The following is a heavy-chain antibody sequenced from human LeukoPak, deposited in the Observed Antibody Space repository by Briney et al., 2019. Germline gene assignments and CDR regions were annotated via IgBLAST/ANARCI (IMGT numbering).Heavy chain of an antibody. V-gene: IGHV1-69*05. D-gene: IGHD2-2*01. CDR1: GGTFSSYA. J-gene: IGHJ4*02. CDR3: ARLSCSSTSCGYYFDY. CDR2: TIPIFGTA. Sequence: SVKVSCKASGGTFSSYAISWVRQAPGQGLEWMGRTIPIFGTANYAQKFQGRVTITTDESTSTAYMELSSLRSEDTAVYYCARLSCSSTSCGYYFDYWGQGTLVTVSS.